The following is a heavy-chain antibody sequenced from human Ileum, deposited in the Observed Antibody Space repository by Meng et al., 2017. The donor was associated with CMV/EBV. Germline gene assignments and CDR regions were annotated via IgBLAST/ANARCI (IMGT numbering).Heavy chain of an antibody. Sequence: GDRVSSNSAAWSWIRRSPSRGLEWLGRTYYRSKWYNDYAVSVKSRITINPDTSKNQFSLQLNSVTPEDTAVYYCARGDEATVTTFDYWGQGTLVTVSS. V-gene: IGHV6-1*01. CDR2: TYYRSKWYN. CDR1: GDRVSSNSAA. J-gene: IGHJ4*02. D-gene: IGHD4-17*01. CDR3: ARGDEATVTTFDY.